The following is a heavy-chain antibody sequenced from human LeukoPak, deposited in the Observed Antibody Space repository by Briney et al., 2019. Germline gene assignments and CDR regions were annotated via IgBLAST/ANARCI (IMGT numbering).Heavy chain of an antibody. CDR3: ARVTPGTTSPFFDY. CDR1: GYTFTSYG. Sequence: GASVKVSCKASGYTFTSYGISWVRQAPGQGLEWMGWISAYNGNTNYAQKLQGRVTMTTDTSTSTAYMELRSLRSDDTAVYYCARVTPGTTSPFFDYWGQGTLVTVSS. V-gene: IGHV1-18*01. CDR2: ISAYNGNT. J-gene: IGHJ4*02. D-gene: IGHD1-1*01.